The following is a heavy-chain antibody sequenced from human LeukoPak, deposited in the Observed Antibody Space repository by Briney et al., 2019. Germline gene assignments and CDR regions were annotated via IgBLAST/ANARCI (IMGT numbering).Heavy chain of an antibody. Sequence: GGSLRLSCAASGFTFSDYYMSWIRQAPGKELEWASYIRGCSTPIHYADSVKGRFTISRDNAKNSLYLQMDTLRVEDTAVYYCARNRRDRSGYYQDFDYWGQGTLVTVSS. J-gene: IGHJ4*02. D-gene: IGHD3-22*01. CDR2: IRGCSTPI. CDR3: ARNRRDRSGYYQDFDY. V-gene: IGHV3-11*01. CDR1: GFTFSDYY.